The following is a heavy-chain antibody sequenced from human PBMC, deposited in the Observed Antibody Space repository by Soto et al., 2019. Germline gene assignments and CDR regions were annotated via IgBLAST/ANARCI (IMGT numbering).Heavy chain of an antibody. D-gene: IGHD6-19*01. CDR3: AKELVNSGWTYFDY. CDR2: ISDSGGRT. CDR1: GFTSSTYS. Sequence: GGSLRLSCAASGFTSSTYSMNWVRQAPGKGLEWVSAISDSGGRTYYVDSVKGRFTISRDNSKNTLYLQMNSLRAEDTAVYFCAKELVNSGWTYFDYWGQGTLVTVSS. J-gene: IGHJ4*02. V-gene: IGHV3-23*01.